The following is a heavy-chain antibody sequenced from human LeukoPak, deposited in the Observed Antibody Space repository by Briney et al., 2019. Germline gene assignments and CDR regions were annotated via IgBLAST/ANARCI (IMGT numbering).Heavy chain of an antibody. Sequence: TLSLTCTVSGGSISSGGYYWSWIRQHPGKGLEWIGYIYYSGSTYYNPSLKSRVTISVDTSKNQFSLKLSSVTAADTAVYCCARVPRSAVTYYFDYWGQGTLVTVSS. CDR2: IYYSGST. CDR3: ARVPRSAVTYYFDY. D-gene: IGHD2-15*01. CDR1: GGSISSGGYY. J-gene: IGHJ4*02. V-gene: IGHV4-31*03.